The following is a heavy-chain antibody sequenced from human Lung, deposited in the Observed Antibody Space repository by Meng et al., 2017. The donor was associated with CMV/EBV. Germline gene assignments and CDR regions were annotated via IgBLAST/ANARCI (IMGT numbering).Heavy chain of an antibody. Sequence: GESXKISXAASGFKFSNYPVHWVRQAPGKGLEWVAVISFDGSNKFYAESVKGRFTISRDNSKNTLYLQMNSLRAEDTALYYCARDLKAAVTSYYYHYGLDVWGQGTXVTVSS. CDR1: GFKFSNYP. CDR2: ISFDGSNK. J-gene: IGHJ6*02. D-gene: IGHD6-13*01. V-gene: IGHV3-30-3*01. CDR3: ARDLKAAVTSYYYHYGLDV.